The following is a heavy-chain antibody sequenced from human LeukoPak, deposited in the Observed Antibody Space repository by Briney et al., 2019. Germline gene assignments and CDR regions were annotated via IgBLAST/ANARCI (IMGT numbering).Heavy chain of an antibody. J-gene: IGHJ4*02. CDR2: IYYSGST. CDR1: GGSISSYY. Sequence: PSETLSLTCTVAGGSISSYYWSWIRQPPGEGLEWIGYIYYSGSTYYNPSLKSRVTISVATSKNQFSLKLSSVTAADTAVYYCARAGDVCSGGSCYSFGADYRGQGTLVTASS. D-gene: IGHD2-15*01. CDR3: ARAGDVCSGGSCYSFGADY. V-gene: IGHV4-59*08.